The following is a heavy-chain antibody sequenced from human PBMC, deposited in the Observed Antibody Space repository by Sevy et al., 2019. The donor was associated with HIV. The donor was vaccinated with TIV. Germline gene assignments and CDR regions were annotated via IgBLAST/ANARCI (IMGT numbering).Heavy chain of an antibody. J-gene: IGHJ4*02. CDR2: FDRTDIT. V-gene: IGHV3-48*02. D-gene: IGHD2-21*01. CDR1: GFTLSSYT. CDR3: VRDEGAIASHFDY. Sequence: GGSLRLSCEASGFTLSSYTMNWVRQSPEKGLEWVATFDRTDITHYADSVKGRFIISSDTAKNSLFLQMNSLRDDDTAMYFCVRDEGAIASHFDYWGRGTLVTVSS.